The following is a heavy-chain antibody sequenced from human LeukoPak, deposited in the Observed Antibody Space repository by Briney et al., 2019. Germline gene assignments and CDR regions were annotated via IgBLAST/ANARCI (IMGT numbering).Heavy chain of an antibody. CDR2: IYYSVST. J-gene: IGHJ4*02. Sequence: SETLSLTCTVSGGSISSSSYYWGWIRQPPGKGLEWIGSIYYSVSTYYNPSLKSRVTISVDTSKNQFSLKLSSVTAADTAVYYCARTYGDPYWGQGTLVTVSS. CDR1: GGSISSSSYY. D-gene: IGHD4-17*01. V-gene: IGHV4-39*01. CDR3: ARTYGDPY.